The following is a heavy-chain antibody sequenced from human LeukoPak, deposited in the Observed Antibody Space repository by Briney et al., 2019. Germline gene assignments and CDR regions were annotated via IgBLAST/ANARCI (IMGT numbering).Heavy chain of an antibody. D-gene: IGHD1-1*01. CDR2: IYYSGST. CDR1: GGSISSSSYY. CDR3: ATERASYYYGMDV. J-gene: IGHJ6*02. V-gene: IGHV4-39*01. Sequence: SETLSLTCTVSGGSISSSSYYWGWIRQPPGKGLEWIGSIYYSGSTYYNPSLKSRVTISVDTSKNQFSLKLSSVTAADTAVYYCATERASYYYGMDVWGQGTTVTVPS.